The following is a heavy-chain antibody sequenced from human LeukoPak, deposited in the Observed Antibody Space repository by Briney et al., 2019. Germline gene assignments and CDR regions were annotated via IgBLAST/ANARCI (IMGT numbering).Heavy chain of an antibody. CDR2: IYYSGST. D-gene: IGHD3-16*01. CDR1: GGSISSYY. J-gene: IGHJ4*02. CDR3: ARLTRWGFDY. Sequence: PSETLSLTCTVSGGSISSYYWSWIRQPPGKGLEWIGYIYYSGSTNYNPSLKSRVTISVDTSKNQFSLKLSSVTAADTAVYYCARLTRWGFDYWGQGTLVTVSS. V-gene: IGHV4-59*01.